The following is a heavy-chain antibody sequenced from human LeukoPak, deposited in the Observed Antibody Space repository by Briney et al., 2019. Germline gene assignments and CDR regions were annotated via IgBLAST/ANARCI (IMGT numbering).Heavy chain of an antibody. CDR2: IYSSGST. D-gene: IGHD2-15*01. CDR3: ARSRPYCSGGSCSPFDP. CDR1: GGSASSDSYH. V-gene: IGHV4-61*01. Sequence: SETLSLTCTVSGGSASSDSYHWTWIRQPPGKGLEWVGYIYSSGSTNYNPSLKSRATISVDTSKNQFSLKLSSVTAADTAVYYCARSRPYCSGGSCSPFDPWGQGTLVTVSS. J-gene: IGHJ5*02.